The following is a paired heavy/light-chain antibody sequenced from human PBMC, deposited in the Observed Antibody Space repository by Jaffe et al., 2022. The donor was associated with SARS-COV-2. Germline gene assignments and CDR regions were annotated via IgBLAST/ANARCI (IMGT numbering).Light chain of an antibody. Sequence: DIVMTQSPDSLAVSLGERATINCKSSQSVLYSSNNKNYLGWYQQKPGQPPKLLIYWASTRESGVPDRFSGSGSGTDFTLTISSLQAEDVAVYYCQQYYSTPPTFGQGTKLEI. J-gene: IGKJ2*01. V-gene: IGKV4-1*01. CDR1: QSVLYSSNNKNY. CDR2: WAS. CDR3: QQYYSTPPT.
Heavy chain of an antibody. CDR3: IRHVGRCGRTTCYPNWFDS. CDR1: GDSINSSTYY. V-gene: IGHV4-39*01. CDR2: MYHSGST. Sequence: QLQLQESGPGLVKPSETLSLTCTVSGDSINSSTYYWGWIRQPPGKGLEWIGSMYHSGSTYYNPSLKSRVTISVDTSKNQFSLKLTSATAADTAVYYCIRHVGRCGRTTCYPNWFDSWGQGTLVTVSS. J-gene: IGHJ5*01. D-gene: IGHD2-2*01.